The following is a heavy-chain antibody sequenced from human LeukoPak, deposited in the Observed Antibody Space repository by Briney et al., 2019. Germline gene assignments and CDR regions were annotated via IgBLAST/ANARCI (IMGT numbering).Heavy chain of an antibody. J-gene: IGHJ5*02. D-gene: IGHD4-17*01. CDR1: GYTFTSYG. V-gene: IGHV1-18*01. Sequence: ASVKVSCKASGYTFTSYGISWVRQAPGQGLEWMGWISAYNGNTNYAQKLQGRVTMTTDTSTSAAYMELRSLRSDDTAVYYCARVFGGSYGDYGNWFDPWGQGTLVTVSS. CDR3: ARVFGGSYGDYGNWFDP. CDR2: ISAYNGNT.